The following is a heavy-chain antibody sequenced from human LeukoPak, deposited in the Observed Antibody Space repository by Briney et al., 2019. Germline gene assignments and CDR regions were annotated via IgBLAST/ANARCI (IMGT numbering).Heavy chain of an antibody. CDR2: ISGSGGST. D-gene: IGHD3-10*01. V-gene: IGHV3-23*01. J-gene: IGHJ4*02. CDR1: GFTFSSYG. Sequence: GGSLRLSCAASGFTFSSYGMSWVRQAPGKGLEWVSAISGSGGSTYYADSVKGRFTISRDNSKNTLYLQMNGLRAEDTAVYYCASSLLLWFGEFPAHHIDYWGQGTLVTVSS. CDR3: ASSLLLWFGEFPAHHIDY.